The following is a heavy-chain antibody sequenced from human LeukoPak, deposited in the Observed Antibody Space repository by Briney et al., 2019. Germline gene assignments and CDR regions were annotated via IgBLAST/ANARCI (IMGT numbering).Heavy chain of an antibody. V-gene: IGHV4-30-2*01. Sequence: SETLSLTCTVSGGSISSGGYYWSWIRQPPGKGLEWIGYIYHSGSTYYNPSLKSRVTISVDRSKNQFSLKLSSVTAADTAVYYCARVPFIVGATDTDYWGQGTLVTVSS. D-gene: IGHD1-26*01. CDR3: ARVPFIVGATDTDY. CDR1: GGSISSGGYY. CDR2: IYHSGST. J-gene: IGHJ4*02.